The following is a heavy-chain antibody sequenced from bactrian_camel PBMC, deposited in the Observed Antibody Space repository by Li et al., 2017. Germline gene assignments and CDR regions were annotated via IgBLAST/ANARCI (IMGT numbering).Heavy chain of an antibody. Sequence: VQLVESGGDSVQAGESLTLTCAASGHTYSKFCMDWFRQAPGKEREGVARIGDDGTISYADSVKGRFTISQDTVRRILYLQMNDLRSEDTAIYYCKLENAKSPYCRGGSLPSVYWGLGTQVTVS. CDR1: GHTYSKFC. CDR2: IGDDGTI. J-gene: IGHJ4*01. D-gene: IGHD1*01. CDR3: KLENAKSPYCRGGSLPSVY. V-gene: IGHV3S55*01.